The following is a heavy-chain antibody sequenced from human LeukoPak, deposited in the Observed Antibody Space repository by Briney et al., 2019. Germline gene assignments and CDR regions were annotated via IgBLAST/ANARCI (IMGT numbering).Heavy chain of an antibody. CDR1: GFTFSNYS. Sequence: GGSLRLSCAASGFTFSNYSMHWVRQAPGKGLVWVSRINSDGTNTDYADFVKGRFTISRDNAKDTLYLQMNSLRAEDTAVYYCARVNDFWSGYSLGWGQGTLVTVSS. D-gene: IGHD3-3*01. J-gene: IGHJ4*02. CDR3: ARVNDFWSGYSLG. CDR2: INSDGTNT. V-gene: IGHV3-74*01.